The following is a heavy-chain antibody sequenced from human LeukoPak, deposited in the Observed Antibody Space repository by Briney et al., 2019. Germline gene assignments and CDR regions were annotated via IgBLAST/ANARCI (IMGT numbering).Heavy chain of an antibody. Sequence: GSLRLSCAASGFTFSSYSMNWVRQARGKGLEWVSYISSTTSSIYYADSVKGRFTISRDNAKNSLFLQMNSLRAEDTAVYYCARAFGRYFDYWDKGTLVTVSS. J-gene: IGHJ4*02. CDR1: GFTFSSYS. CDR2: ISSTTSSI. D-gene: IGHD3-10*01. CDR3: ARAFGRYFDY. V-gene: IGHV3-48*01.